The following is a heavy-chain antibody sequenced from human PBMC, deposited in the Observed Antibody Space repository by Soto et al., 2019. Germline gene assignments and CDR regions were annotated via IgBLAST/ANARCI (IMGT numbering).Heavy chain of an antibody. D-gene: IGHD3-10*01. CDR1: GGSFSGYY. J-gene: IGHJ4*02. V-gene: IGHV4-34*01. CDR2: INHSGST. CDR3: ARGNHSRLLWFGELLFHDY. Sequence: QVQLQQWGAGLLKPSETLSLTCAVYGGSFSGYYWSWIRQPPGKGLEWIGEINHSGSTNYNPSLKSRVTISVDTSKNQFSLKLSSVTAADTAVYYCARGNHSRLLWFGELLFHDYWGQGTLVTVSS.